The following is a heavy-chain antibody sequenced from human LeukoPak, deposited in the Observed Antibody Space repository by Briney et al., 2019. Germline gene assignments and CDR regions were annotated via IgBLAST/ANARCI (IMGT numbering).Heavy chain of an antibody. CDR3: ARHLRFLEWLLFGWFDP. Sequence: SETLSLTCTVSGGSISSSSYYWGWIRQPPGKGLEWIGSIYYSGSTYYNPSLKSRVTISVDTSKNQFSLKLSSVTAADTAVYYCARHLRFLEWLLFGWFDPWGQGTLVTASS. CDR1: GGSISSSSYY. V-gene: IGHV4-39*01. D-gene: IGHD3-3*01. J-gene: IGHJ5*02. CDR2: IYYSGST.